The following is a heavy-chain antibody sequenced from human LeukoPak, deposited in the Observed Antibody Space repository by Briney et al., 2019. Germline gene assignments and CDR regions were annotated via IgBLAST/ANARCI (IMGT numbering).Heavy chain of an antibody. CDR1: GFTFNSYW. V-gene: IGHV3-7*01. D-gene: IGHD3-22*01. CDR2: IKQDGSEK. CDR3: ARDIERGYYDSSGYYGLDY. J-gene: IGHJ4*02. Sequence: HPGGSLRLSCAASGFTFNSYWMSWVRQAPGKGLEWVANIKQDGSEKYYVDSVKGRFTISRDNAKNSLYLQMNSLRAEDTAVYYCARDIERGYYDSSGYYGLDYWGQGTLVTVSS.